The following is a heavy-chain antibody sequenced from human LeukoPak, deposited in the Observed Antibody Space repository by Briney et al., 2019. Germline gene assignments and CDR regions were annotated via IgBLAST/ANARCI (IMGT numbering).Heavy chain of an antibody. J-gene: IGHJ5*02. V-gene: IGHV3-7*03. Sequence: GGSLRLSCAASGFTFSSYWMNWARQAPGKGLEWVASINHNGNVNYYVDSVKGRFTISRDNAKNSLYLQMSNLRAEDTAVYYCAKAPRSSGASENNWFDPWGQGTLVTVSS. CDR1: GFTFSSYW. CDR3: AKAPRSSGASENNWFDP. CDR2: INHNGNVN. D-gene: IGHD1-26*01.